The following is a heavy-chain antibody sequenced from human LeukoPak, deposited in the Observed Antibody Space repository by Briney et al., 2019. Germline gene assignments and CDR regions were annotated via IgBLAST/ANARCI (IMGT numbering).Heavy chain of an antibody. Sequence: GGSLRLSCAASGFTFSGYNIHWVRQAPGKGLEWVAFIQYDGTNKYYADSLKGRFTISRDNSKNTLYLRMNSLRAEDTAVYYCAKDLYSYDGSAYYFPSLGQGTLVTVSS. CDR3: AKDLYSYDGSAYYFPS. J-gene: IGHJ5*02. CDR2: IQYDGTNK. V-gene: IGHV3-30*02. D-gene: IGHD3-22*01. CDR1: GFTFSGYN.